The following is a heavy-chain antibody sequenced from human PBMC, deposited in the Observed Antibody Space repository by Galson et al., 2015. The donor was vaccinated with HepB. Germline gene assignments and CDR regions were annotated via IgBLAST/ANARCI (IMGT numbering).Heavy chain of an antibody. CDR3: AGAKGNSWSRPWFDP. Sequence: SVKVSCKASGYSFTAYYIHWVRQAPGQGLEWMGWINPNTRATNYAQEFQGRVTMTRDTSINTAYMELSRLTSADTAVYYCAGAKGNSWSRPWFDPWGQGTLVTVSS. V-gene: IGHV1-2*02. CDR1: GYSFTAYY. CDR2: INPNTRAT. D-gene: IGHD4-11*01. J-gene: IGHJ5*02.